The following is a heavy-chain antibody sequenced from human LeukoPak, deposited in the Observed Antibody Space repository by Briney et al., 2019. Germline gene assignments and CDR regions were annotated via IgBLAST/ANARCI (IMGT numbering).Heavy chain of an antibody. CDR1: GGSFSSAHG. CDR2: SQNSGCT. CDR3: ARDYSGSLDY. J-gene: IGHJ4*02. Sequence: NSSETLSLTCTVSGGSFSSAHGWSWIRQPPGKGLEWIGYSQNSGCTNCNPSLKSRVTISVDTSKNQFSLKLSSVTAADTAVYYCARDYSGSLDYWGQGTLVTVSS. D-gene: IGHD3-10*01. V-gene: IGHV4-61*01.